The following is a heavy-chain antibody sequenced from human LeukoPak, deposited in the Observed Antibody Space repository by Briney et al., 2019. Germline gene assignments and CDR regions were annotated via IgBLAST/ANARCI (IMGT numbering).Heavy chain of an antibody. V-gene: IGHV4-4*07. J-gene: IGHJ4*02. CDR3: ARLPILWFGELLYFDY. CDR2: IYTSGGT. Sequence: SETLSLTCTVSGGSISSYYWSWIRQPAGKGLEWIGRIYTSGGTNYNPSLKSRVTMSVDTSKNQFSLKLSSVTAADTAVYYCARLPILWFGELLYFDYWGQGTLVTVSS. CDR1: GGSISSYY. D-gene: IGHD3-10*01.